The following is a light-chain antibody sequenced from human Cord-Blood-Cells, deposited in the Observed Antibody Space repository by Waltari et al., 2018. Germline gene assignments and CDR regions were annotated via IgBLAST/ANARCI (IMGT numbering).Light chain of an antibody. J-gene: IGKJ2*01. V-gene: IGKV3-15*01. CDR3: QQYNNWPRT. CDR1: QSVSSN. Sequence: EIVMTQSPATLSLSPGERATPSCRASQSVSSNLAWYQQKPGQSPWHLIYGASTRATGIQARFSGSGSGTEFTLTISSLQSEDFAVDYCQQYNNWPRTFGQGTKLEIK. CDR2: GAS.